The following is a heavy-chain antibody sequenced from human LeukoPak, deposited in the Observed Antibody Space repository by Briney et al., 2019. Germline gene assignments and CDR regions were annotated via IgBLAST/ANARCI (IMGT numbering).Heavy chain of an antibody. Sequence: SQTLSLTCTVSGDSIYSGDYYWSWIRQLPGKGLEWIGYIHDRENAYYNPSLKSRLTMSVHPSETQFSLELSSVTAADTAVYYCARAGDGSGSYYVPVWGHGTLVTVSS. J-gene: IGHJ4*01. CDR3: ARAGDGSGSYYVPV. D-gene: IGHD3-10*01. V-gene: IGHV4-31*03. CDR1: GDSIYSGDYY. CDR2: IHDRENA.